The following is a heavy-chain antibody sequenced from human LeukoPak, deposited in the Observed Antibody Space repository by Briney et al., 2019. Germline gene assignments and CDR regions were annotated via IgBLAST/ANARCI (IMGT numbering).Heavy chain of an antibody. CDR1: GFTFSSYW. CDR2: IKQDGSGK. D-gene: IGHD3-3*01. V-gene: IGHV3-7*05. J-gene: IGHJ6*02. Sequence: PGGSLRLSCAASGFTFSSYWMSWVRQAPGKGLEWVANIKQDGSGKYYVDSVKGRFTISRDNAKNSLYLQMNSLRAEDTAVYYCARAWGHTSTYYDFWSGSADHYYYYGMDVWGQGTTVTVSS. CDR3: ARAWGHTSTYYDFWSGSADHYYYYGMDV.